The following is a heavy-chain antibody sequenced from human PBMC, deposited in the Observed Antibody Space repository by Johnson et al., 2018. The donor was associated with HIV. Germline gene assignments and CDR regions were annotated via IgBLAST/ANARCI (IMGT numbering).Heavy chain of an antibody. Sequence: QVQLVESGGGVVRPGGSLRLSCAASGFTFSSYGMHWVRQAPGKGLEWVAFIRYAGSNKYYADSVKGRFTISRDNSKNTLYLQMNSLRAEDTAVYYCAKGDSSGYYLAAFDIWGQGTMVNVSS. J-gene: IGHJ3*02. V-gene: IGHV3-30*02. CDR3: AKGDSSGYYLAAFDI. CDR1: GFTFSSYG. CDR2: IRYAGSNK. D-gene: IGHD3-22*01.